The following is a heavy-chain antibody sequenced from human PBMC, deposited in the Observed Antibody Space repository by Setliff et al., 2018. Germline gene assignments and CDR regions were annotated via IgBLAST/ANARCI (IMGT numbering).Heavy chain of an antibody. CDR1: GFTFSSYA. D-gene: IGHD6-19*01. V-gene: IGHV3-23*01. J-gene: IGHJ5*02. CDR3: AKDSATYLNWFDP. Sequence: GESLKISCAASGFTFSSYAMSWVRQAPGKGLEWVSAVSASGVRTYYAGSVKGRFTISRDNSRNTLYLQMNSLRAEDTAVYYCAKDSATYLNWFDPWGQGTLVTVSS. CDR2: VSASGVRT.